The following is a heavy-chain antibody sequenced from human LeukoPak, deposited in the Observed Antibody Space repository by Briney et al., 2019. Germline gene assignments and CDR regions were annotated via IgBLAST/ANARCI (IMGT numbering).Heavy chain of an antibody. Sequence: GGSLRLSCAASGCTFSSYAMSWVRQAPGKGLEWVSAISGCGCSTYYADSVEGRFNIFRGQSKNTLYLQMNRLRAEDTAVYYCAKTFLAAMVNNWFDPWGQGTLVTVSS. CDR1: GCTFSSYA. D-gene: IGHD5-18*01. CDR3: AKTFLAAMVNNWFDP. J-gene: IGHJ5*02. V-gene: IGHV3-23*01. CDR2: ISGCGCST.